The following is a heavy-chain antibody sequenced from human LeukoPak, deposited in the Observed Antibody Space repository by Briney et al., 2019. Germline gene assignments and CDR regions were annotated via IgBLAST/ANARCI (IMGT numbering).Heavy chain of an antibody. V-gene: IGHV1-46*01. D-gene: IGHD6-13*01. CDR1: GYTFTSYY. J-gene: IGHJ6*02. Sequence: ASVKVSCKASGYTFTSYYMHWVRQAPGQGLEWMGIINPSGGSTSYAQKFQGRVTITADKSTSTAYMELSSLRSEDTAVYYCAGAAAGSGGYYYYGMDVWGQGTTVTVSS. CDR2: INPSGGST. CDR3: AGAAAGSGGYYYYGMDV.